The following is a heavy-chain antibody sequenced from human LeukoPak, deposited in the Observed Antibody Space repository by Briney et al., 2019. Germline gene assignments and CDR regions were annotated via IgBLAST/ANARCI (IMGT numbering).Heavy chain of an antibody. CDR3: AKVANYYYGSETYYFFEH. V-gene: IGHV3-66*01. Sequence: GGSLRLSCAAPGFTVSSNYMSWVRQAPGKGLERVSVIYSGGSTYYADSVKGRFTISRDNSKNTLYLQMNSLRAEDTAVYYCAKVANYYYGSETYYFFEHWGQGTPVTASS. CDR1: GFTVSSNY. J-gene: IGHJ4*02. CDR2: IYSGGST. D-gene: IGHD3-10*01.